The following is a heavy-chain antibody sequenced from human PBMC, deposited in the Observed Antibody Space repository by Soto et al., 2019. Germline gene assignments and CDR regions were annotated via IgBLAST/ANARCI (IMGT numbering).Heavy chain of an antibody. D-gene: IGHD3-10*01. CDR3: VSRGY. Sequence: DVAMVESGGGLVQPGGSLRLSCVVSGLTVSNNYINWARQAPGKGLEWVSVIDSGGGTYYADSVKDRFTISRDNSKNTLYLQINRLRAEDTAVYYCVSRGYWGQGTLVTVSS. J-gene: IGHJ4*02. CDR1: GLTVSNNY. V-gene: IGHV3-66*01. CDR2: IDSGGGT.